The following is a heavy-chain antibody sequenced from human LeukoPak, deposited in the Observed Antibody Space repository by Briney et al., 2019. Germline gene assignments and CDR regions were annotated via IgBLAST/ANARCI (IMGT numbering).Heavy chain of an antibody. CDR2: IIPILGIA. CDR1: GGTFISYA. V-gene: IGHV1-69*04. J-gene: IGHJ6*02. Sequence: GASVKVSCKASGGTFISYAISWVRQAPGQGLEWMGRIIPILGIANYAQKFQGRVTITADKSTSTAYMELSSLRSEDTAVYYCARGIAAAGTSYYYYGMDVWGQGTTVTVSS. CDR3: ARGIAAAGTSYYYYGMDV. D-gene: IGHD6-13*01.